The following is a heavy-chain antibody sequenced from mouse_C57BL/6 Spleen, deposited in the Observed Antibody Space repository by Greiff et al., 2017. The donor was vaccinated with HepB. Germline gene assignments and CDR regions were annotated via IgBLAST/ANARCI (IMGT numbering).Heavy chain of an antibody. CDR3: AREITTVVARTEYFDV. J-gene: IGHJ1*03. V-gene: IGHV1-81*01. Sequence: QVQLQQSGAELARPGASVKLSCKASGYTFTSYGISWVKQRTGQGLEWIGEIYPRSGNTYYNEKFKGKATLTADKSSSTAYMELRSLTSEDSAVHFCAREITTVVARTEYFDVWGTGTTVTVSS. CDR2: IYPRSGNT. CDR1: GYTFTSYG. D-gene: IGHD1-1*01.